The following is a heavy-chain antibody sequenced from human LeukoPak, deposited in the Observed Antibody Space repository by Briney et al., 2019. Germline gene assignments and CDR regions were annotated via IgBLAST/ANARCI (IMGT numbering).Heavy chain of an antibody. V-gene: IGHV1-2*02. CDR2: ISPYSGDR. D-gene: IGHD2-21*02. Sequence: ASVTVSCKASGYVFTGHHLHWVRQAPGQGLEWMGWISPYSGDRSYAQKFQGRVTMTGDTSISTAYMELTGLRSDDTAVYYCARVVYCGGYCFSNYYYGLDVWGQGTTVIVSS. J-gene: IGHJ6*02. CDR3: ARVVYCGGYCFSNYYYGLDV. CDR1: GYVFTGHH.